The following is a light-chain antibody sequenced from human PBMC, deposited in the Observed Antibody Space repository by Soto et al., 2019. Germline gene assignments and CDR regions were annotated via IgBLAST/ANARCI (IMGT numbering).Light chain of an antibody. CDR1: EDINNY. J-gene: IGKJ2*01. CDR3: QHLAGS. Sequence: QLTQSPSSLSASVGDRVTISCRASEDINNYLAWYQQEPGKAPKLLIYAASTLQSGVPSRFGGSGSGTDFTLTISSLQPGDFATYYCQHLAGSFGQGTRLDIK. CDR2: AAS. V-gene: IGKV1-9*01.